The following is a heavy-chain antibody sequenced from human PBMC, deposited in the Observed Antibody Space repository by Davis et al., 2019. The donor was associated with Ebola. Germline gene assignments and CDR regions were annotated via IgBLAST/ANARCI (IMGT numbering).Heavy chain of an antibody. CDR1: GFTVSSNY. CDR3: AKDRDILTGPLLGY. Sequence: GGSLRLSCAASGFTVSSNYMNWVRQAPGKGLEWVSVIHSGGSTYYGDSVKGRFTISRDNSKNTLSLQMNSLRAEDTAVYYCAKDRDILTGPLLGYWGQGTLVTVSS. D-gene: IGHD3-9*01. V-gene: IGHV3-66*01. CDR2: IHSGGST. J-gene: IGHJ4*02.